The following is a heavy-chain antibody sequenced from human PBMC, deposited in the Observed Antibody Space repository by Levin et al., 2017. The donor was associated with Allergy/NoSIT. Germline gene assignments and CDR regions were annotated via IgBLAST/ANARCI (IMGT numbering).Heavy chain of an antibody. Sequence: GESLKISCAASEFTSSMSWFRQAPGKGLEWISAISFSSSYIFHADSAKGRFTVSRDNSKNTLYLQMNSLRPVDTAVYYCAKGGVIQAYSFDSWGQGTLVTVSS. CDR3: AKGGVIQAYSFDS. J-gene: IGHJ4*02. D-gene: IGHD5-18*01. CDR2: ISFSSSYI. CDR1: EFTSS. V-gene: IGHV3-23*01.